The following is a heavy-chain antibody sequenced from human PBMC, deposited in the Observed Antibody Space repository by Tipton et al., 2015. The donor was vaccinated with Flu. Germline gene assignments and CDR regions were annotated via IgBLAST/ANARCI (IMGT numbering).Heavy chain of an antibody. CDR3: VKHFERGFDI. V-gene: IGHV4-34*01. D-gene: IGHD3-10*01. CDR1: GGSFSGQF. J-gene: IGHJ3*02. Sequence: TLSLTCAVNGGSFSGQFWTWIRQPPGQGLEWIGEITNGGYTKYNPSHESRVTLSRDTSKRQFSLTLNSVTAADTAVYYCVKHFERGFDIWGQGTMVSVTS. CDR2: ITNGGYT.